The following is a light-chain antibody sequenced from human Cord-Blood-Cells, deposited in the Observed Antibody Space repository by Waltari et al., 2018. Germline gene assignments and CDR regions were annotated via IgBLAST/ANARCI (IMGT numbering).Light chain of an antibody. J-gene: IGLJ3*02. Sequence: SSELTQPPSVSVSPGQTASITCSGDKSGDQYACWYQQKPGQSPVLVIYQDSKRPSGIPERFSGSNSGNTATLTISGTQAMDEADYYCQAWDSSTNWVFGGGTKLTVL. CDR2: QDS. CDR3: QAWDSSTNWV. CDR1: KSGDQY. V-gene: IGLV3-1*01.